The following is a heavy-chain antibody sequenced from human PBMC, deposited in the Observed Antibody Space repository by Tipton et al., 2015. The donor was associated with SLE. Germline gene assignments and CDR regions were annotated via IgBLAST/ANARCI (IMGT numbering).Heavy chain of an antibody. CDR2: INPNGGSP. D-gene: IGHD3-3*01. CDR1: GYTFTSYF. V-gene: IGHV1-46*01. CDR3: ARSSTRFLEWLT. J-gene: IGHJ4*02. Sequence: QSGAEVKKPGASVKVSCKASGYTFTSYFIHWVRQAPGQGLEWMGIINPNGGSPDYAQNFQGRLTMTRDTSATTVYMELSSLRSEDTAVYYCARSSTRFLEWLTWGQGTLVTVSS.